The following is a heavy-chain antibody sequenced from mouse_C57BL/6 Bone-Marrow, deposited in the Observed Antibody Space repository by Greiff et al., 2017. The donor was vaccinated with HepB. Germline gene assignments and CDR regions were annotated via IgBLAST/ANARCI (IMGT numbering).Heavy chain of an antibody. J-gene: IGHJ1*03. CDR2: ISSGGSYT. CDR1: GFTFSSYG. V-gene: IGHV5-6*01. CDR3: ARHEGLGWYFDV. D-gene: IGHD2-4*01. Sequence: VQLKESGGDLVKPGGSLKLSCAASGFTFSSYGMSWVRQTPDKRLEWVATISSGGSYTYYPDSVKGRFTISRDNAKNTLYLQMSSLKSEDTAMYYCARHEGLGWYFDVWGTGTTVTVSS.